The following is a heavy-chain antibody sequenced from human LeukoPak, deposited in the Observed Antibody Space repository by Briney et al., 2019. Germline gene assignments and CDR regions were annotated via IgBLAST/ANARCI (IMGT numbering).Heavy chain of an antibody. Sequence: SETLSLTCAVYGGSFSGYYWSWIRQPPGKGLEWIGYIYYSGSTNYNPSLKSRVTISVDTSKNQFSLKLSSVTAADTAVYYCAGTIAAAGAVGWFDPWGQGTLVTVSS. J-gene: IGHJ5*02. CDR1: GGSFSGYY. CDR3: AGTIAAAGAVGWFDP. CDR2: IYYSGST. D-gene: IGHD6-13*01. V-gene: IGHV4-59*01.